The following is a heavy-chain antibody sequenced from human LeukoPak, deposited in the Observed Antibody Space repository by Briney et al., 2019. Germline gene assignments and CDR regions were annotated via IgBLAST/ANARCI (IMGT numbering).Heavy chain of an antibody. J-gene: IGHJ4*02. Sequence: SETLSLTCAVSGGSLSGSYWSWIRQFPGKGLEWIGFVFYTGSFNYNPSLKSRVRISVDTSRNQFSLKLSSVTAADTAVYYCARGNSLYDYWGQGTLVTVSS. D-gene: IGHD2-2*02. V-gene: IGHV4-59*01. CDR1: GGSLSGSY. CDR2: VFYTGSF. CDR3: ARGNSLYDY.